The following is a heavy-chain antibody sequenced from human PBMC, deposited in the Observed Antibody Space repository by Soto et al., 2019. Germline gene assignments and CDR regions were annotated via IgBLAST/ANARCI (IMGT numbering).Heavy chain of an antibody. CDR3: ARAITGTTKVPSPTDY. CDR1: GYTLTELS. CDR2: FDPKSGNT. Sequence: ASVKVSCKVSGYTLTELSMHWVRQAPGKGLEWMGGFDPKSGNTGYAQKFQGRVTMTRNTSISTAYMELSSLRSEDTAVYYCARAITGTTKVPSPTDYWGQGTLVTVSS. J-gene: IGHJ4*02. V-gene: IGHV1-24*01. D-gene: IGHD1-7*01.